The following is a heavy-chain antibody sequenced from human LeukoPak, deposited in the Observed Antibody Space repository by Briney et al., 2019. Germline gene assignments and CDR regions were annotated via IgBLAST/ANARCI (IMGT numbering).Heavy chain of an antibody. J-gene: IGHJ3*02. D-gene: IGHD6-19*01. CDR1: GFIFSNYW. V-gene: IGHV3-7*03. Sequence: GGSLRLSCAPSGFIFSNYWMSWVRQAPGKGLEWVAMIKQDGSGKYYVGSVKGRFTISRGNAKNSLYLQMNSLRAEDTAVYYCTRASYSSGWYLRAFDIWGQGTMVTVSS. CDR2: IKQDGSGK. CDR3: TRASYSSGWYLRAFDI.